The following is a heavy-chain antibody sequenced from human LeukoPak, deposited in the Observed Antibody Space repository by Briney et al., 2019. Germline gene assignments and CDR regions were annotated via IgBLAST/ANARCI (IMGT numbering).Heavy chain of an antibody. CDR3: ARDLDYYDSSGSGWFDP. D-gene: IGHD3-22*01. V-gene: IGHV1-18*01. CDR2: ISTYNGNT. CDR1: GYSFSRYG. Sequence: GASVKVSCKASGYSFSRYGISWVRQAPGRGLEWMGWISTYNGNTNYAQKFQGRVTMTTDTSTSTAYMELRSPRSDDTAVYYCARDLDYYDSSGSGWFDPWGQGTLVTVSS. J-gene: IGHJ5*02.